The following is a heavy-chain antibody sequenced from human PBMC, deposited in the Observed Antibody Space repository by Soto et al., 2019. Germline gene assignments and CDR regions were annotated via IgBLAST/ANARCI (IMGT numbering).Heavy chain of an antibody. CDR2: INHSGST. CDR3: ARVHQGVTDY. CDR1: GGSFSGYY. D-gene: IGHD2-2*01. J-gene: IGHJ4*02. Sequence: SETLCLTCAVYGGSFSGYYWSWIRQPPGKGLEWIGEINHSGSTNYNPSLKSRVTISVETSKNQFSLKLSSVTAADTAVYYCARVHQGVTDYWGQGTLVTVSS. V-gene: IGHV4-34*01.